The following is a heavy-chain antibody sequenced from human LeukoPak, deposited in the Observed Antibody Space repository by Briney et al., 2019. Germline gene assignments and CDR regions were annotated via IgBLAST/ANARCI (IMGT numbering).Heavy chain of an antibody. J-gene: IGHJ5*02. CDR2: INHSGST. CDR1: GASFSGYY. CDR3: ARKYYDLLTGYYSGGSWFDP. Sequence: SETLCLTCAVYGASFSGYYWSWIRQPPGEGLEWMGEINHSGSTNYNRPLKSRVTISVDTSKNQFSLKLSSVAAADTAVYYCARKYYDLLTGYYSGGSWFDPWGQGTLVTVSS. D-gene: IGHD3-9*01. V-gene: IGHV4-34*01.